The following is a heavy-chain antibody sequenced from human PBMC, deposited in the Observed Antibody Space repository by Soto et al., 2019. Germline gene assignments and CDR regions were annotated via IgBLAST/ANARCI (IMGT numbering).Heavy chain of an antibody. CDR3: ARDGDPNYYYGMDV. Sequence: SETLSLTCAVSGGSISSGGDSWSWIRQPPGKGLEWIGYIYHSGSTYYNPSLKSRVTISVDRSKNQFSLKLSSVTAADTAVYYCARDGDPNYYYGMDVWGQGTTVTVSS. J-gene: IGHJ6*02. CDR2: IYHSGST. CDR1: GGSISSGGDS. D-gene: IGHD4-17*01. V-gene: IGHV4-30-2*01.